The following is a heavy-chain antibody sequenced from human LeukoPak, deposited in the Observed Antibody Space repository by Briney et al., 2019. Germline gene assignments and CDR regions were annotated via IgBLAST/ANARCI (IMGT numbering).Heavy chain of an antibody. CDR2: ISGSGGST. D-gene: IGHD2-2*01. CDR1: GFTFSSYA. V-gene: IGHV3-23*01. Sequence: PGGSLRLSCAASGFTFSSYAMSWVRQAPGKGLEWVSAISGSGGSTYYADSVKGRFTISRDNSKNTLYLQMNSLRAEDTAVYYSAKDGTSPFGYYYMDVWGKGTTVTVSS. CDR3: AKDGTSPFGYYYMDV. J-gene: IGHJ6*03.